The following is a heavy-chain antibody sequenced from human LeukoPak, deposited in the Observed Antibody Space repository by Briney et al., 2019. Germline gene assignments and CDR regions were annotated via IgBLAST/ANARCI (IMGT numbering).Heavy chain of an antibody. CDR2: TYSGGST. CDR1: GFTVSSSY. J-gene: IGHJ6*02. V-gene: IGHV3-66*01. D-gene: IGHD2-15*01. Sequence: PGGSLRLSCAASGFTVSSSYMSWVRQAPGKGLEWVSVTYSGGSTYYADSVKGRFTISRDNSKNTLDLQMNSLGAEDTAVYYCARAQVVVTATRVGYYYGMDVWGQGTTVTVSS. CDR3: ARAQVVVTATRVGYYYGMDV.